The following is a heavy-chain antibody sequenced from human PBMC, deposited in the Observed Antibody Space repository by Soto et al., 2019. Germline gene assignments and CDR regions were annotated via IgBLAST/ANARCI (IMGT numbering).Heavy chain of an antibody. CDR2: INHSGST. Sequence: SSETLSLTCAVYGGSFSGYYWSWIRQPPGKGLEWIGEINHSGSTNYNPSLKSRVTISVDTSKNQFSLKLSSVTAADTAVYYCAREANVLRFFSSNGMDVWGQGTTVTVSS. V-gene: IGHV4-34*01. CDR3: AREANVLRFFSSNGMDV. CDR1: GGSFSGYY. J-gene: IGHJ6*02. D-gene: IGHD3-3*01.